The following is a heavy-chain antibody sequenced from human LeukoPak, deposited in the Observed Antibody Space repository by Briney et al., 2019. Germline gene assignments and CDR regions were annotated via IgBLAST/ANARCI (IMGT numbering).Heavy chain of an antibody. D-gene: IGHD1-26*01. CDR1: GFTFSNAW. J-gene: IGHJ4*02. V-gene: IGHV3-15*01. Sequence: GGSLRLSCAASGFTFSNAWMSWVRQAPGKGLEWVGRIKSKTDGGTTDYAAPVKGRFTISRDDSKNTPYLQMNSLKTEDTAVYYCTTDIVGATRFDYWGQGTLVTVSS. CDR2: IKSKTDGGTT. CDR3: TTDIVGATRFDY.